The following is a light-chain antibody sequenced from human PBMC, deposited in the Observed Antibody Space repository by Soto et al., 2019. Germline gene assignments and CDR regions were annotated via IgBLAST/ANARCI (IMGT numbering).Light chain of an antibody. Sequence: AIQMTQSPSSLSASVGDRVTITCRASQGIRNDLGWYQQEPGKAPKVLIYGTSSLHSGVPSRFSGSGSGTDFTLTISSLQAEDFATYYCLQDHSYPLTFGQGTKVEVK. CDR3: LQDHSYPLT. J-gene: IGKJ1*01. V-gene: IGKV1-6*01. CDR2: GTS. CDR1: QGIRND.